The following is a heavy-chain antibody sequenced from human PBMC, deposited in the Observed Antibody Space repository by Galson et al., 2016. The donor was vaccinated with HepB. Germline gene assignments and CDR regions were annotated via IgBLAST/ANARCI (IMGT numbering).Heavy chain of an antibody. CDR2: ISSGSSAI. J-gene: IGHJ4*02. CDR3: ARAPLPGDY. CDR1: GFTSSGHN. Sequence: SLRLSCAASGFTSSGHNMDWVRQAPGKGLEWVSYISSGSSAIYYADSVKGRFTISRDNAKNSLYLQMNSLRAEDTAVYYCARAPLPGDYWGQGTLVTVSS. D-gene: IGHD2-15*01. V-gene: IGHV3-48*01.